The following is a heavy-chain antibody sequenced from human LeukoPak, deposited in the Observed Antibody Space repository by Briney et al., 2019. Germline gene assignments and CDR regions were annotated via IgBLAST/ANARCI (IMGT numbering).Heavy chain of an antibody. V-gene: IGHV4-38-2*01. CDR3: ARIDRDGSGSYYLQH. J-gene: IGHJ1*01. Sequence: SETLSLTCAVSGYSIISGYYWGWIRQPPGKGLEWIGSIYHSGSTYYNPSLKSRVTISVDRSNNQFSLKLSSVTAADTAVYYCARIDRDGSGSYYLQHWGQGTLVTVSS. CDR1: GYSIISGYY. D-gene: IGHD3-10*01. CDR2: IYHSGST.